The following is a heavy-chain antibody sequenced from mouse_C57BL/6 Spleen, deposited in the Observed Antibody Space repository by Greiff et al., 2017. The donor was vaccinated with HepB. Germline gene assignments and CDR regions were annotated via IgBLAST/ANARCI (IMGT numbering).Heavy chain of an antibody. J-gene: IGHJ3*01. CDR3: ARGGLPSLFAY. V-gene: IGHV5-4*03. CDR2: ISDGGSYT. Sequence: DVKLEESGGGLVKPGGSLKLSCAASGFTFSSYAMSWVRQTPEKRLEWVATISDGGSYTYYPDNVKGRFTISRDNAKNNLYLQMSHLKSEDTAMYYCARGGLPSLFAYWGQGTLVTVSA. D-gene: IGHD5-5*01. CDR1: GFTFSSYA.